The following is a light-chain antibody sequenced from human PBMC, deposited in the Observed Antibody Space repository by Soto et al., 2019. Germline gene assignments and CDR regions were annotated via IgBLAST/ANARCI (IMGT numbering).Light chain of an antibody. CDR3: QQYGNSHRFT. CDR1: QSVSSSS. CDR2: GAS. Sequence: EIVLTQSPCILSSSTGERATLSCRASQSVSSSSLAWYQQKPGPAPRLLIYGASTSATGIPDRFSGSGSGNKFSLHISRLVPEEFSASYCQQYGNSHRFTFGPGTKVDIK. J-gene: IGKJ3*01. V-gene: IGKV3-20*01.